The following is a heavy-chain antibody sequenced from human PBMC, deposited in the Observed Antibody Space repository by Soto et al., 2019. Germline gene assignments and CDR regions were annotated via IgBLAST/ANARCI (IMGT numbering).Heavy chain of an antibody. CDR1: GGSISSYY. D-gene: IGHD3-3*01. V-gene: IGHV4-59*01. J-gene: IGHJ6*03. CDR2: IYYSGST. CDR3: ARSANYDFWSGYYYYYYYMDV. Sequence: SETLSLTCTVSGGSISSYYWSWIRQPPGKGLEWIGYIYYSGSTNYNPSLKSRVTISVDTSKNQFSLKLSSVTAADTAVYYCARSANYDFWSGYYYYYYYMDVWGKGTTVTVSS.